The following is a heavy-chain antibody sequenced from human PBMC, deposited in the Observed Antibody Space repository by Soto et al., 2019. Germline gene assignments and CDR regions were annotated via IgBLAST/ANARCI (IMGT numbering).Heavy chain of an antibody. CDR1: GGSVTSGSCY. CDR2: IYYSGST. J-gene: IGHJ4*02. V-gene: IGHV4-61*01. CDR3: ARVAPRMYFDY. Sequence: PSETLSLTCTVSGGSVTSGSCYWSWIRQPPGKGLEWIGDIYYSGSTIYNPSLKSRLTISVDTSKNHFSLRLTSATAVDTAVYYCARVAPRMYFDYWGQGSLVTVSS.